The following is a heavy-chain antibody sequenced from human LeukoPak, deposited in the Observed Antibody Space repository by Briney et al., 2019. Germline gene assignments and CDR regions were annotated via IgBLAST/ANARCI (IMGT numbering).Heavy chain of an antibody. CDR1: GFTFSSYG. CDR3: AILGYCSSTRCLDY. Sequence: GGSLRLSCAASGFTFSSYGIHWVRQAPGKGLEWVAVIWYGGSNKYYADSVKGRFTISRDNSKNTVYLQMNSLRVEDTAVYYCAILGYCSSTRCLDYWGQGTLVTVPS. V-gene: IGHV3-33*08. J-gene: IGHJ4*02. D-gene: IGHD2-2*01. CDR2: IWYGGSNK.